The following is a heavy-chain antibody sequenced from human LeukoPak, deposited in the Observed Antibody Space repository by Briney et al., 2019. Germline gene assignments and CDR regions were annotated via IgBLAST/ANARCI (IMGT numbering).Heavy chain of an antibody. CDR2: ISQDGSNK. J-gene: IGHJ4*02. CDR1: GFSFSSYG. CDR3: ASAWHLGIVVVMLDS. Sequence: PGGSLRLSCAASGFSFSSYGMHCVRQAPGKGLEWVALISQDGSNKYHADSVKGRFTISRDNSKNTLYLQMNSLRVGDTAVYYCASAWHLGIVVVMLDSWGQGTLVTVSS. V-gene: IGHV3-30*03. D-gene: IGHD3-22*01.